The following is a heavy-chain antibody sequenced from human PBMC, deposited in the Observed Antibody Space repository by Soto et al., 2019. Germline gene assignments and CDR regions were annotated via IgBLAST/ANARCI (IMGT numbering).Heavy chain of an antibody. CDR2: ISYDGSNK. CDR1: GFTFSSYG. V-gene: IGHV3-30*18. Sequence: QVQLVESGGGVVQPGRSLRLSCAASGFTFSSYGMHWVRQAPGKGLEWVAVISYDGSNKYYAHSVKGRFTISRDNYKNAXXLXMXXMRGEGTAVYYCAKDWGSGCSSTSCYRYYYYGMDVWGQGTTVTVSS. D-gene: IGHD2-2*01. CDR3: AKDWGSGCSSTSCYRYYYYGMDV. J-gene: IGHJ6*02.